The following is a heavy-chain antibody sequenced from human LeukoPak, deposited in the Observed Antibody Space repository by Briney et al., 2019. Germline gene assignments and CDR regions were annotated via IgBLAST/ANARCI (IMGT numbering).Heavy chain of an antibody. CDR1: GFTFSSYS. J-gene: IGHJ4*02. CDR2: ISYDGSNK. V-gene: IGHV3-30*03. CDR3: ARDDYGDYGTFDY. D-gene: IGHD4-17*01. Sequence: GGSLRLSCAASGFTFSSYSMNWVRQAPGKGLEWVAVISYDGSNKYYADSVKGRFTISRDNSKNTLYLQMNSLRAEDTAVYYCARDDYGDYGTFDYWGQGTLVTVSS.